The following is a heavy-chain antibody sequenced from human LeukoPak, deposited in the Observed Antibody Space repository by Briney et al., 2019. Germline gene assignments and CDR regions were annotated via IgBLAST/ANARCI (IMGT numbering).Heavy chain of an antibody. D-gene: IGHD4-17*01. CDR3: ARQIIDYGDYVAFDY. CDR1: GFTFSSYS. V-gene: IGHV3-21*01. Sequence: GGSLRLSCAASGFTFSSYSMNWVRQAPGKGLEWVSSISSSSSYIYYADSVKGRFTISRDNAKNSLYLQVNSLRAEDTAVYYCARQIIDYGDYVAFDYWGQGTLVTVSS. CDR2: ISSSSSYI. J-gene: IGHJ4*02.